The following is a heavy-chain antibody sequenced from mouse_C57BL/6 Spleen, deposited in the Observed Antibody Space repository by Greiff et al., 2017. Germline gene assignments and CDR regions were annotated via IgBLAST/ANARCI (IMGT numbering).Heavy chain of an antibody. D-gene: IGHD2-4*01. CDR3: ARGLRYFDV. J-gene: IGHJ1*03. V-gene: IGHV1-50*01. CDR2: IDPSDSYT. CDR1: GYTFTSYW. Sequence: QVQLQQPGAELVKPGASVKLSCKASGYTFTSYWMQWVKQRPGQGLEWIGEIDPSDSYTNYNQKFKGKATLTVDTSSSTAYMQLRSLTSEDSAVYYCARGLRYFDVWGTGTTVTVSS.